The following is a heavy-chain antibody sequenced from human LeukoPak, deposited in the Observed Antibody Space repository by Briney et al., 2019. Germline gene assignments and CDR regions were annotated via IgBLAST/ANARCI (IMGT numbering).Heavy chain of an antibody. V-gene: IGHV4-39*01. D-gene: IGHD4-17*01. J-gene: IGHJ5*02. CDR3: ARSTVTVTNWFDP. Sequence: PSETLSLTCTVSGGSISSSSYYWGWIRQPPGKGLEWIGSIYCSGSTYYNPSLKSRVTISVDTSKNQFSLKLSSVTAADTAVYYCARSTVTVTNWFDPWGQGTLVTVSS. CDR1: GGSISSSSYY. CDR2: IYCSGST.